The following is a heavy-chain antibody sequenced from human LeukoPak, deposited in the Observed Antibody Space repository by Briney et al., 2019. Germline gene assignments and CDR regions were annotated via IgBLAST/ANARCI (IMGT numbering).Heavy chain of an antibody. CDR1: GYSISSGNY. CDR2: IYHSGNT. Sequence: SETLSLTCTVSGYSISSGNYWGWIRQPPGKGLEWIGSIYHSGNTYYNPSLKSRVTISVDTSKNQFFLKLSSVTAADTSIYYCARAGVHYLPIDYWGQGTLVTVSS. D-gene: IGHD2-2*01. J-gene: IGHJ4*02. CDR3: ARAGVHYLPIDY. V-gene: IGHV4-38-2*02.